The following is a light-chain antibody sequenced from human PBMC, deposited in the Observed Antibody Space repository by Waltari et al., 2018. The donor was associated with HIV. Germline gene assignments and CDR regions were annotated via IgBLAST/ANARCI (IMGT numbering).Light chain of an antibody. V-gene: IGLV1-44*01. CDR3: GVWDDGLNGPE. CDR1: NSNIGTNT. J-gene: IGLJ3*02. Sequence: QSVLTQPPSASGTPGQRVTISCSGSNSNIGTNTVSWYQHLPGTAPKLLIYSDAQRPAGVPDRFSGSKSGTSASLAISGLQSEDEADYYCGVWDDGLNGPEFGGGTKLTVL. CDR2: SDA.